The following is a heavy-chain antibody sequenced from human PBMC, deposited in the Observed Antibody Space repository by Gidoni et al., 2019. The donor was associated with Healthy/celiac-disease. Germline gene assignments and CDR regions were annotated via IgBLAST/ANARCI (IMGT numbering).Heavy chain of an antibody. V-gene: IGHV3-33*01. D-gene: IGHD2-15*01. CDR3: ARDYCSGGSCYWGMDY. Sequence: QVQLVESGGGVVRPGRSLRLSCAASGFTFSSYGLHWVRQAPGKGLEWVAVIWYDGSNKYYADSVKGRFTIARDNSKNTLYLQMNSLRAEDTAVYYCARDYCSGGSCYWGMDYWGQGTLVTVSS. CDR1: GFTFSSYG. CDR2: IWYDGSNK. J-gene: IGHJ4*02.